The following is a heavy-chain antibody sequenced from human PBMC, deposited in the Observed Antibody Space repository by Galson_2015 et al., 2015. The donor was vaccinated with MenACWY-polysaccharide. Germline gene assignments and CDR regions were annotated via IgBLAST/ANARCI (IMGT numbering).Heavy chain of an antibody. CDR3: ARGGGRVHFDY. Sequence: SVKVSCKASGYTFTIHYFHWMRQAPGQGLEWMGWINPNNGATTYAQRFQGRVIMTRDKSISTVYMELNRLKSDDTAVYYCARGGGRVHFDYWGQGTLVTVSS. J-gene: IGHJ4*02. CDR1: GYTFTIHY. D-gene: IGHD1-26*01. CDR2: INPNNGAT. V-gene: IGHV1-2*02.